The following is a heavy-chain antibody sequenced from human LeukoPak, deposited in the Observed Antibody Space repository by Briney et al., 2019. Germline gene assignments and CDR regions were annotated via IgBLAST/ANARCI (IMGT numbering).Heavy chain of an antibody. CDR1: DGSITGYY. V-gene: IGHV4-59*08. D-gene: IGHD6-19*01. CDR2: VYYTGRT. CDR3: ARHISVSYDAFDI. J-gene: IGHJ3*02. Sequence: PSETPSLTCTVSDGSITGYYWSWIRQPPGKGLEWIAYVYYTGRTLYNPSLESRVTISVDTSKTQFSLKLTSVTAADTAVYYCARHISVSYDAFDIWGRGTTVTVSS.